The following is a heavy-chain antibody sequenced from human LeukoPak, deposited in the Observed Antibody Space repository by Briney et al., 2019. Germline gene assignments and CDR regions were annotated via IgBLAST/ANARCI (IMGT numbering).Heavy chain of an antibody. CDR1: GFTFDNYA. CDR3: AREFGS. J-gene: IGHJ4*02. V-gene: IGHV3-48*01. CDR2: ISSSSTTI. Sequence: GGSLRLSCAASGFTFDNYAMHWVRQAPGKGLEWISYISSSSTTIYYADSVKGRFTISRDDAKNSLYLQMNSLRAEDTAVYYCAREFGSWGQGTLVTVSS.